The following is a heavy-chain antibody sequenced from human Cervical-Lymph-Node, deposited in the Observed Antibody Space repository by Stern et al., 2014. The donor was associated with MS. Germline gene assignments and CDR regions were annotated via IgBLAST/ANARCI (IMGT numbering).Heavy chain of an antibody. V-gene: IGHV3-21*01. Sequence: VQLVQSGGGLVKPGGSLRLSCVASGFTFSDYSVNWVRQAPGKGLEWVSSISSTGTYIHYAYSVKGRFTISRDNAKNSLYLQMNSLRAEDTAVYYCATDLMTTVTTIEYWGQGALVTVSS. CDR1: GFTFSDYS. D-gene: IGHD4-17*01. CDR3: ATDLMTTVTTIEY. CDR2: ISSTGTYI. J-gene: IGHJ4*02.